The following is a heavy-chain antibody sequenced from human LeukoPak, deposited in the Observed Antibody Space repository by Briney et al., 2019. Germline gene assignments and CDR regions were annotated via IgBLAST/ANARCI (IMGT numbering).Heavy chain of an antibody. CDR1: GFTFTNYA. D-gene: IGHD2-15*01. CDR3: ASRAGYSYGS. J-gene: IGHJ5*02. CDR2: ITGTGGST. V-gene: IGHV3-23*01. Sequence: TGGSLRLSWAASGFTFTNYAMTWVRQAPGKGLEWVSAITGTGGSTDYADSVRGRFTISRDNSKNTLYLQMNSLRAEDTAIYYCASRAGYSYGSWGQGTLVTVSS.